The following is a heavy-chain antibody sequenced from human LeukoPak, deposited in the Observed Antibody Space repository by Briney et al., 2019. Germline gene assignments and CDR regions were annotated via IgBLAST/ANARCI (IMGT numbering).Heavy chain of an antibody. Sequence: SETLSLTCAVYGGSFSSYYWTWIRQPPGKGLEWIGEINHSGSTNYNPSLKSRVTISVDTSKNQFSLKLSSVTAADTAVYYCARDVSSSWLGNWFDPWGQGTLVSVSS. D-gene: IGHD6-13*01. CDR2: INHSGST. V-gene: IGHV4-34*01. CDR1: GGSFSSYY. CDR3: ARDVSSSWLGNWFDP. J-gene: IGHJ5*02.